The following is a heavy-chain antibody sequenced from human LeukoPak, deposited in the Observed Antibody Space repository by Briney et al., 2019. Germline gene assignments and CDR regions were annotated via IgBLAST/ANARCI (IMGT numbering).Heavy chain of an antibody. J-gene: IGHJ6*03. V-gene: IGHV5-51*01. CDR2: IYPDDSNT. D-gene: IGHD6-13*01. CDR1: GYNFPIYW. Sequence: GESLKITCQGSGYNFPIYWIGWVRQMPGQGLEWMGIIYPDDSNTIYGPSFQGQVTISADKSISTAYLEWSSLKASDTAIYYCARQGAAGKYYYYYMDVWGKGTTVTVPS. CDR3: ARQGAAGKYYYYYMDV.